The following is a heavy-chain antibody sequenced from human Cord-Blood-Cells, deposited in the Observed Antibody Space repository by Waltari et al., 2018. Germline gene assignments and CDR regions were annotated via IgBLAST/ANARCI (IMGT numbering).Heavy chain of an antibody. CDR3: ASGPDY. V-gene: IGHV1-69*06. CDR2: NIPIFGTA. Sequence: QVKLVQSGAEVKQLGPAVKVSCRASGGTFSSYAISWVRQAPGQGLEWMGGNIPIFGTANYAQKCQGRVTITADKSTSTAYMELSSLRSEDTAVYYCASGPDYWGQGTLVTVSS. CDR1: GGTFSSYA. J-gene: IGHJ4*02.